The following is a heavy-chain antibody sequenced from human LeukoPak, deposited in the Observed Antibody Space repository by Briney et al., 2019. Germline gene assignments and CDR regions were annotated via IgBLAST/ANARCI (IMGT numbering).Heavy chain of an antibody. V-gene: IGHV3-15*01. CDR1: EFTFSSAW. Sequence: GGSLRLSCAATEFTFSSAWMSWVRQAPEKGLEWVGRIKSKTDGGTTDYAAPVKGRFTISRDDSKNTLYLQMNSLKTEDTAVYYCTTVGFLDWTKNAFDIWGQGTMVTVSS. D-gene: IGHD3-9*01. CDR3: TTVGFLDWTKNAFDI. J-gene: IGHJ3*02. CDR2: IKSKTDGGTT.